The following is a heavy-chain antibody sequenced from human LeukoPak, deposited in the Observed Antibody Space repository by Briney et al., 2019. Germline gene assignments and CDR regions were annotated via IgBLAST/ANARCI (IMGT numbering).Heavy chain of an antibody. CDR1: GLTFSSYW. J-gene: IGHJ4*02. V-gene: IGHV3-7*01. D-gene: IGHD6-19*01. CDR3: ARGYSSGWVDY. CDR2: IKQDGSEK. Sequence: GGSLRLSCAASGLTFSSYWMSWVRQAPGKGLEWVANIKQDGSEKYYVDSVKGRFTISRDNAENSLYLQMNSLRAEDTAVYYCARGYSSGWVDYWGQGTLVTVSS.